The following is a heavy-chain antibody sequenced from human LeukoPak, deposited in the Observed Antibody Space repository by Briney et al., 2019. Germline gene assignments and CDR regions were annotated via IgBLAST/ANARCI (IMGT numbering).Heavy chain of an antibody. V-gene: IGHV3-33*06. CDR3: AKLSGDYVQGLFDY. CDR2: IWYDGTSK. J-gene: IGHJ4*02. D-gene: IGHD4-17*01. Sequence: PGGSLRLSCAASGFSLSAYGVHWVRQAPGKGLEWVAVIWYDGTSKDCADSVKGRFTFSRNNSKNTLYLQMNSLRAEDTAVYYCAKLSGDYVQGLFDYWGQGTLVTVSS. CDR1: GFSLSAYG.